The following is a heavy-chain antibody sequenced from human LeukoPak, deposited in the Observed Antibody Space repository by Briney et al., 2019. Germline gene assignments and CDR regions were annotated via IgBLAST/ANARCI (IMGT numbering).Heavy chain of an antibody. CDR3: ARAGGYCSSTSCYLGSWFDP. J-gene: IGHJ5*02. D-gene: IGHD2-2*01. CDR2: IYYSGST. V-gene: IGHV4-59*01. Sequence: SETLYLTCTVSGGSISSYYWSWIRQPPGKGLEWIGYIYYSGSTNYNPSLKSRVTISVDTSKNQFSLKLSSVTAADTAVYYCARAGGYCSSTSCYLGSWFDPWGQGTLVTVSS. CDR1: GGSISSYY.